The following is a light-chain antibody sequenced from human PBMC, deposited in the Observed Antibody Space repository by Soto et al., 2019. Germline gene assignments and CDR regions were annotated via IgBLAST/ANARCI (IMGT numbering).Light chain of an antibody. CDR2: KAS. CDR3: QQYNSYPWT. J-gene: IGKJ1*01. V-gene: IGKV1-5*03. Sequence: DIQMTQSPSTLSASVGDRVTITCRASQSISSWLAWYQQKPGKAPKLLIYKASSLESGVPSRFSGSGPGTEFTLTISSLQPDDFATYYCQQYNSYPWTFGQGTKVEI. CDR1: QSISSW.